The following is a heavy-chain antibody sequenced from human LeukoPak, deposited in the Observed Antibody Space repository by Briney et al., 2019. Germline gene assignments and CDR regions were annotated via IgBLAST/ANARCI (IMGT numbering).Heavy chain of an antibody. CDR1: AFTFSNYA. CDR2: ISYDGTTK. J-gene: IGHJ4*02. D-gene: IGHD2-21*02. Sequence: GGSLRLSCAASAFTFSNYAMHWVRQAPGKGLEWVAVISYDGTTKYYADSVKGRFTISRDNSKNTLYVQMNVLRTEDTAVYYCARGVTGGFDYWGQGTLVTVSS. CDR3: ARGVTGGFDY. V-gene: IGHV3-30*04.